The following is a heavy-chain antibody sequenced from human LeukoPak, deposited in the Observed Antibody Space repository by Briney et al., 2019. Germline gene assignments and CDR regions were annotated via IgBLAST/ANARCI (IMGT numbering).Heavy chain of an antibody. V-gene: IGHV4-59*01. CDR1: GGSISRNY. CDR3: AATYSRSGDDWFDP. J-gene: IGHJ5*02. D-gene: IGHD2-21*01. CDR2: IYYSGST. Sequence: SETLSLTCTVSGGSISRNYWSWIRKSPGRGLEWIGYIYYSGSTHYNPSLKSRVTMSIDTSKNKFSLKLSSATAADTAIYYCAATYSRSGDDWFDPWGQGILVTVSS.